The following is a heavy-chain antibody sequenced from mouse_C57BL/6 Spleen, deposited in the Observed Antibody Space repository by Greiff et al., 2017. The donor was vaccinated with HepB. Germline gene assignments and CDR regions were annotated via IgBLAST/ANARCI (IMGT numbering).Heavy chain of an antibody. J-gene: IGHJ3*01. D-gene: IGHD2-4*01. CDR1: GYTFTSYG. CDR3: ARGGYDYASWFAY. V-gene: IGHV1-81*01. CDR2: IYPRSGNT. Sequence: QVQLKESGAELARPGASVKLSCKASGYTFTSYGISWVKQRTGQGLEWIGEIYPRSGNTYYNDKFKGKAKLTADKSSSTAYMELRSLTSEDSAVYFCARGGYDYASWFAYWGQGTLVTVSA.